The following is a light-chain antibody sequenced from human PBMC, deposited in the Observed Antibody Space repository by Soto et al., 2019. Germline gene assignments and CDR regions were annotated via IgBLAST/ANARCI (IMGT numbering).Light chain of an antibody. CDR3: QNYNSVPHT. Sequence: DIQMTQSPFSLSASVGDRVTITCRASQGIGKYLAWYQQKPGKVPKLLIYATSTLQSGVPSRFSGSGSGTYFTLTISSLQPEDVATYYCQNYNSVPHTFGQGTKLEIK. CDR2: ATS. J-gene: IGKJ2*01. CDR1: QGIGKY. V-gene: IGKV1-27*01.